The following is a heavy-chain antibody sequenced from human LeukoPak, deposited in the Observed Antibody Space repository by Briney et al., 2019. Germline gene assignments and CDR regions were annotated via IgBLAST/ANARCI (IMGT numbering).Heavy chain of an antibody. D-gene: IGHD6-13*01. CDR3: ASDSSSFGVIFDY. CDR1: GYTFTSYD. CDR2: MNPNSGNT. Sequence: ASVKVSCKASGYTFTSYDINWVRQATGQGLEWMGWMNPNSGNTGYAQKFQGRVTITRNTSISTAYMELSSLRSEDTAVYYCASDSSSFGVIFDYWGQGTLVTVSS. V-gene: IGHV1-8*03. J-gene: IGHJ4*02.